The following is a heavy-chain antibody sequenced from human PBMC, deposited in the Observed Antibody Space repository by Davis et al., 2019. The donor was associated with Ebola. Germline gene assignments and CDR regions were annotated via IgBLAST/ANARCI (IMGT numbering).Heavy chain of an antibody. CDR1: GFTFSSYG. D-gene: IGHD2-15*01. CDR2: IWYDGSNK. V-gene: IGHV3-33*03. CDR3: ARPVGYCSGGSCYSSDWFDP. Sequence: GGSLRLSCAASGFTFSSYGMHWVRQAPGKGLEWVAVIWYDGSNKYYADSVKGRFTISRDNAKNSLYLQMNSLRAEDTAVYYCARPVGYCSGGSCYSSDWFDPWGQGTLVTVSS. J-gene: IGHJ5*02.